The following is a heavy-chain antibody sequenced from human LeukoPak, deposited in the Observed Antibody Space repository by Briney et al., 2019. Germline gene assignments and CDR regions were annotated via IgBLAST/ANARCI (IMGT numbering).Heavy chain of an antibody. CDR3: ARGPRGASTSGWYLLGFDG. CDR1: GGSFNSYH. J-gene: IGHJ4*02. CDR2: INDSGGT. V-gene: IGHV4-34*01. Sequence: SETLSLTCAVYGGSFNSYHWSWIRQPPGKGLEWIGEINDSGGTNYNPSLKSRVTTSVDTPKNQFSLKLSSVTAADTAMYYCARGPRGASTSGWYLLGFDGWGQGTLVTVSS. D-gene: IGHD6-19*01.